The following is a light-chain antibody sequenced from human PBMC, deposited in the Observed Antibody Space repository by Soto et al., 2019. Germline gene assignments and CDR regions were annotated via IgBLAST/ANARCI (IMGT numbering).Light chain of an antibody. CDR2: DAA. J-gene: IGKJ1*01. CDR3: QQSFSSPPWT. V-gene: IGKV1-39*01. Sequence: IQMTQSPSTLSASVGDRVTITCRASQSINKWVAWFQQKSGRAPKLLIYDAATLQSGVPSRFSGSGSGTDFTLTISSLQPEDFATYYCQQSFSSPPWTFGQGTKVDIK. CDR1: QSINKW.